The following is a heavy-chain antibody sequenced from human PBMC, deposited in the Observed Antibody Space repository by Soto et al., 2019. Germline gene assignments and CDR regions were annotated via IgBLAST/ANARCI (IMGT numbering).Heavy chain of an antibody. V-gene: IGHV5-51*01. Sequence: GESLKISCKGSGYSFTSYWIGWVRQMPGKGLEWMEIIYPGDSDTRYSPSFQGQVTISADKSISTAYLQWSSLKASDTAMYYCARHTDYYGSGSPREPEYYYYYYGMAVWGQGTTVTVSS. D-gene: IGHD3-10*01. CDR3: ARHTDYYGSGSPREPEYYYYYYGMAV. CDR2: IYPGDSDT. CDR1: GYSFTSYW. J-gene: IGHJ6*02.